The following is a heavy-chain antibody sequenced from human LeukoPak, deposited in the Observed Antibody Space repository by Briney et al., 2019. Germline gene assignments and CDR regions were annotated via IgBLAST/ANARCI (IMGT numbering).Heavy chain of an antibody. CDR3: ARRTVEMSAIREDNWFDP. CDR1: GGPISSSY. V-gene: IGHV4-59*08. D-gene: IGHD5-24*01. CDR2: IYYSGRT. J-gene: IGHJ5*02. Sequence: SETLSLTCTVSGGPISSSYWGWIRQPPGKGLEWIGYIYYSGRTNYNPSFKSRATISLDTSNNQFSLKLSSVTAADTAMYYCARRTVEMSAIREDNWFDPWGQGTLVTVSS.